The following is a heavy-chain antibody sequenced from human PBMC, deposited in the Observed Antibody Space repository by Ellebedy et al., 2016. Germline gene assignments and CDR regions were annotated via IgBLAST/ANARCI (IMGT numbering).Heavy chain of an antibody. V-gene: IGHV3-53*01. Sequence: ETLSLTCAASGFTVSSNYMSRVRQAPGKGLEWVSVIYSGGSTYYADSVKGRFTISRDNSKNTLYLQMNSLRAEDTAVYYCARELPGGYYDSSGYYGMDVWGQGTTVTVSS. CDR2: IYSGGST. J-gene: IGHJ6*02. CDR1: GFTVSSNY. D-gene: IGHD3-22*01. CDR3: ARELPGGYYDSSGYYGMDV.